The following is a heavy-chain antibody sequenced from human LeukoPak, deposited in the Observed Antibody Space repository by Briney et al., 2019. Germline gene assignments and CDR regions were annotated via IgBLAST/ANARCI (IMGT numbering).Heavy chain of an antibody. Sequence: GGSLRLSCAASGFTFSSYSMNWVRQAPGKGREWVSSISSSSSYIYYADSVKGRFTISRDNAKNSLYLQMNSLRAEDTAVYYCARGGGALAAGGFQHWGQGTLVTVSS. CDR3: ARGGGALAAGGFQH. J-gene: IGHJ1*01. CDR1: GFTFSSYS. D-gene: IGHD6-13*01. CDR2: ISSSSSYI. V-gene: IGHV3-21*01.